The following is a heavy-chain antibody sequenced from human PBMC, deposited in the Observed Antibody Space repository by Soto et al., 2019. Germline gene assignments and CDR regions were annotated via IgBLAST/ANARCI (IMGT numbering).Heavy chain of an antibody. CDR1: GDTFTDYY. J-gene: IGHJ4*02. CDR2: VNPSGGHT. D-gene: IGHD2-21*02. Sequence: GASVKVSSKAAGDTFTDYYIHSVRQAPGQGLEWMGTVNPSGGHTTYAQHFLGRVTMTRDTSTSTLYMELTSLTSDDTAIYYCARGGHVVVVTAALDYWGQGTLVTVSS. CDR3: ARGGHVVVVTAALDY. V-gene: IGHV1-46*01.